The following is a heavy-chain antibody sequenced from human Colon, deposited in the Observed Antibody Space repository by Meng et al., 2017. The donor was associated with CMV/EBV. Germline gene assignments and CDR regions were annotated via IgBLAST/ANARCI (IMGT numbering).Heavy chain of an antibody. V-gene: IGHV1-2*02. CDR2: INPSSGGT. J-gene: IGHJ4*02. Sequence: ASVKVSCKASGYTFTGYYMHWVRQAPGQGLEWMGWINPSSGGTNYAQKFQGRVTMTRDTSISTAYMELSRLRSDDTAVYYCARDERRIAAAGLTDYWGQGTLVTVSS. D-gene: IGHD6-13*01. CDR3: ARDERRIAAAGLTDY. CDR1: GYTFTGYY.